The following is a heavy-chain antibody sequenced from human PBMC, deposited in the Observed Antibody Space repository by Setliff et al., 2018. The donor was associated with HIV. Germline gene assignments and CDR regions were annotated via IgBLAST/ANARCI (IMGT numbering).Heavy chain of an antibody. D-gene: IGHD1-1*01. Sequence: SETLSLTCTVSGGSISSHYWSWIRQPPGKGLEWIGSIHYSGSTNYNPSLKSRVTISVDTSKNQFSLKLSSVTAADTALYFCAREKHWNGPFDYWGQGKLVTVSS. J-gene: IGHJ4*02. CDR2: IHYSGST. CDR3: AREKHWNGPFDY. CDR1: GGSISSHY. V-gene: IGHV4-59*11.